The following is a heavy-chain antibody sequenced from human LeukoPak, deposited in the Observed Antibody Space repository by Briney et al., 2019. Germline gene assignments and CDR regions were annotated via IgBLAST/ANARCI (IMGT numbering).Heavy chain of an antibody. Sequence: PGGSLRLSCAASGFIFSSFGIHWVRQAPGKGLEWVSYISSSSSTIYYADSVKGRFTISRDNAKNSLYLQMNCLRAEDTAVYYCAELGITMIGGVWGKGTTVTISS. V-gene: IGHV3-48*04. CDR3: AELGITMIGGV. CDR2: ISSSSSTI. D-gene: IGHD3-10*02. CDR1: GFIFSSFG. J-gene: IGHJ6*04.